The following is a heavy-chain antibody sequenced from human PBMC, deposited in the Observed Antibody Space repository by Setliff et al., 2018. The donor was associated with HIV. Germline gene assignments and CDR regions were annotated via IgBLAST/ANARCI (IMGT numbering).Heavy chain of an antibody. CDR3: ASFLVTTVTNQDY. Sequence: PSETLSLTCTVYGGSFSNYYTNWIRQPPGKGLKWIGELSPSGTTRSNPSLQSRVTISLDTSNNQFSLKLTSVTAADTAMYYCASFLVTTVTNQDYWGQGTPVTVSS. J-gene: IGHJ4*02. CDR1: GGSFSNYY. D-gene: IGHD4-17*01. V-gene: IGHV4-34*01. CDR2: LSPSGTT.